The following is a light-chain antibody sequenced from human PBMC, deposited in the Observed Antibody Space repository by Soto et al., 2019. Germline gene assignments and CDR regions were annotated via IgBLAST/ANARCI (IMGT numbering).Light chain of an antibody. J-gene: IGKJ4*01. CDR2: DAS. CDR3: QHRTYWPT. Sequence: EIVLTQSPGTLSLSPGERATLSCRASQSVSNFLAWYQQKPGQAPRLLIYDASNRATGIPARFSGSASGPDFTLTISSLEPEDFAVYYCQHRTYWPTFGGGTKVDIK. CDR1: QSVSNF. V-gene: IGKV3-11*01.